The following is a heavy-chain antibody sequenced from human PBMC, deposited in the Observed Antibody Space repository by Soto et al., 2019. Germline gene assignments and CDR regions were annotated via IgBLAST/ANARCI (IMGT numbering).Heavy chain of an antibody. CDR1: GFTSRTSA. D-gene: IGHD2-2*01. V-gene: IGHV3-30-3*01. CDR2: TSYDGTTK. J-gene: IGHJ4*02. Sequence: GGSIRLSSAASGFTSRTSAMHWVRQAPGKGLEWVAVTSYDGTTKYYADSVKGRFTISRDNSKNTLSLQMNSLSAEDTAVYYCAREVVRPYFDYWGQGILVTVSS. CDR3: AREVVRPYFDY.